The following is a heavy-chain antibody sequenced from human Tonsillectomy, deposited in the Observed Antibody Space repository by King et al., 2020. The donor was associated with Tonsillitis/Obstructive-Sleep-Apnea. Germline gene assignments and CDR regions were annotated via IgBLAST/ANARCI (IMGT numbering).Heavy chain of an antibody. V-gene: IGHV3-9*01. CDR1: GFTFDDYA. D-gene: IGHD2-2*01. CDR3: AKAKSSYCSSHSCRGGYYYMDV. J-gene: IGHJ6*03. CDR2: ISWSSGNI. Sequence: VQLVESGGGLVQPGRSLRLSCAASGFTFDDYAMHWVRQAPGKGLEWVSGISWSSGNIGYADSVKGRFTISRDNAKNSLYLQMNSLRAEDTAVYYCAKAKSSYCSSHSCRGGYYYMDVWGKGTTVTVSS.